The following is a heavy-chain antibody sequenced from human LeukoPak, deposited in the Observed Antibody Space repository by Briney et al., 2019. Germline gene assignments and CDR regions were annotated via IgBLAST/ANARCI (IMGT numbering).Heavy chain of an antibody. Sequence: SETLSLTCTVSGGSISSSSYYWGWIRQPPGKGLEWIGNIYYSGSTYYNPSLKSRVTISVDTSKNQFSLKLSSVTAADTAVYYCARDKILPSFIDYWGQGTLVTVSS. CDR1: GGSISSSSYY. V-gene: IGHV4-39*07. CDR2: IYYSGST. CDR3: ARDKILPSFIDY. D-gene: IGHD2-15*01. J-gene: IGHJ4*02.